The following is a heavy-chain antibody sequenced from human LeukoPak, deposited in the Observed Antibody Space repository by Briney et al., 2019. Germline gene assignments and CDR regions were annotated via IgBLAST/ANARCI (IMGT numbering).Heavy chain of an antibody. V-gene: IGHV4-4*07. CDR2: IYTSGST. CDR3: ARSYCSSTSCYTGRYYYMDV. J-gene: IGHJ6*03. D-gene: IGHD2-2*02. CDR1: GGSISSYY. Sequence: SETLSLTCTVSGGSISSYYWSWIRQPAGKGLEWIGRIYTSGSTNYNPSLKSRVTMSVDTSKNQFSLKLSSVTAADTAVYYCARSYCSSTSCYTGRYYYMDVWGKGTTVTVSS.